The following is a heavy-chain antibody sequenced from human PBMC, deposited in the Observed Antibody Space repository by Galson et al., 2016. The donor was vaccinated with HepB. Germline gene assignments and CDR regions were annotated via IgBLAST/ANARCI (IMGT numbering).Heavy chain of an antibody. Sequence: LVKPTQTLTLTCTFSGFSLSTSGMCVSWIRQPPGKALEWLALLYWDDDKRYSPSLQTRLTLAKDTSKNQVVLTMTNMDPVDTATYYCAHTTVSKGFDFWGQGALVTVSS. CDR3: AHTTVSKGFDF. V-gene: IGHV2-5*08. D-gene: IGHD4-17*01. CDR2: LYWDDDK. CDR1: GFSLSTSGMC. J-gene: IGHJ4*02.